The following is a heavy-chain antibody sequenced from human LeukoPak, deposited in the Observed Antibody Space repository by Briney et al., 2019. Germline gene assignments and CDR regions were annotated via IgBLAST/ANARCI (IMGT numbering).Heavy chain of an antibody. V-gene: IGHV3-23*01. CDR1: GFTFSSYA. Sequence: GGSLRLSCAASGFTFSSYAMSWVRQAPGKGLDWVSLISDSVGGTYYADSVKGRFTISRDNSKNTLYLQMNSLRAEDTAVYYCAKGGSSGWYHLDFWGQGTLVTVSS. J-gene: IGHJ4*02. D-gene: IGHD6-19*01. CDR2: ISDSVGGT. CDR3: AKGGSSGWYHLDF.